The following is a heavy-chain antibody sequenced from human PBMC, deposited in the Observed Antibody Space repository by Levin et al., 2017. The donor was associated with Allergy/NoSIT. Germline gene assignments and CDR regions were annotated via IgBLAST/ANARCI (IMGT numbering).Heavy chain of an antibody. V-gene: IGHV3-7*04. Sequence: GGSLRLSCAASGFTFSRSGMSWVRQAPGEGLEWVANIKEDGSGENYVGSVKGRFTISRDNTKGSLFLEMNSLRAEDTAVYYGARDLGSSSWWGWFDPWGQGTRVTVSS. D-gene: IGHD6-6*01. J-gene: IGHJ5*02. CDR1: GFTFSRSG. CDR3: ARDLGSSSWWGWFDP. CDR2: IKEDGSGE.